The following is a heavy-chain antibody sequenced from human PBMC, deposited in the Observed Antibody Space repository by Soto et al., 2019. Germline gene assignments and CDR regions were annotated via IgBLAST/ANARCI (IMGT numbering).Heavy chain of an antibody. CDR1: GGTFSSYA. D-gene: IGHD3-10*01. J-gene: IGHJ4*02. V-gene: IGHV1-69*06. CDR3: ATDRPYGSGSYADYFDY. Sequence: ASVKVSCKASGGTFSSYAISWVRQAPGQGLEWMGGIIPIFGTANYAQKFQGRVTMTEDTSTDTAYMELSSLRSEDPAVYYCATDRPYGSGSYADYFDYWGQGTLVTVSS. CDR2: IIPIFGTA.